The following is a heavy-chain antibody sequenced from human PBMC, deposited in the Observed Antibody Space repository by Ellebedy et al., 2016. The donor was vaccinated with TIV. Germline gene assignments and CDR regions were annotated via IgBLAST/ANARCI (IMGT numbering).Heavy chain of an antibody. Sequence: GGSLRLSCAAFGVTVTTTYVSWVRQAPGKGLEWVSAISGSGGSTYYADSVKGRFTISRDNSKNTLYLQMNSLRAEDTAVYYCAILHCSGGSCDWFDPWGQGTLVTVSS. CDR1: GVTVTTTY. CDR3: AILHCSGGSCDWFDP. J-gene: IGHJ5*02. CDR2: ISGSGGST. D-gene: IGHD2-15*01. V-gene: IGHV3-23*01.